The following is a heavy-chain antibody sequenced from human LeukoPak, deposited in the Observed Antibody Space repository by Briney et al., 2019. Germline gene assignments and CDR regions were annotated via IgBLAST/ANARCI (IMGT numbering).Heavy chain of an antibody. CDR2: INPYTGGT. J-gene: IGHJ4*02. CDR1: VYTFTDYY. V-gene: IGHV1-2*02. D-gene: IGHD2-2*01. CDR3: ARWGCSTTSCYHDY. Sequence: ASVKVSCKASVYTFTDYYIHWVRQAPGQGLEWMAWINPYTGGTNYAQKFQGRVTMTRDTSISTAHMELSRLRSDDTAVYYCARWGCSTTSCYHDYWGQGTLVTVSS.